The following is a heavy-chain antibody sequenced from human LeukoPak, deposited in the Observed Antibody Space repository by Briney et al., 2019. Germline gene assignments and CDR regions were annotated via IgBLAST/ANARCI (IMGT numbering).Heavy chain of an antibody. CDR1: GFTFDDYA. CDR3: ARKTALTYHDAYDV. CDR2: ISWNSGSI. V-gene: IGHV3-9*01. D-gene: IGHD2-2*01. Sequence: PGGSLRLSCAASGFTFDDYAMHWVRQAPGKGLEWVSGISWNSGSIGYADSVKGRFTTSRDDAKNSVYLQMNSLRAGDTAVYYCARKTALTYHDAYDVWGQGTVVTVSS. J-gene: IGHJ3*01.